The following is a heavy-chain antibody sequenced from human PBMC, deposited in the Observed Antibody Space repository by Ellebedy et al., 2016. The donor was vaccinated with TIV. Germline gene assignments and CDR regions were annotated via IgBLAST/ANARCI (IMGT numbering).Heavy chain of an antibody. CDR3: ARRSTDFAFDS. J-gene: IGHJ4*02. V-gene: IGHV3-7*03. Sequence: PGGSLRLSCAASGFTFSGYWMNWVRQAPGKGLEWVANIKQDGSEKYYVDSVKGRFTISRDNAKNTLFLQMSSLRAEDTAVYFCARRSTDFAFDSWGQGTLVTVSS. D-gene: IGHD3/OR15-3a*01. CDR2: IKQDGSEK. CDR1: GFTFSGYW.